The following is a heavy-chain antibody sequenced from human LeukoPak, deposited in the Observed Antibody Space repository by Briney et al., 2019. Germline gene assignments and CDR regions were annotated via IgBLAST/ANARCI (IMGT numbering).Heavy chain of an antibody. CDR3: ARTRELGYCSGGSCFWFDP. Sequence: SETLSLTCTVSGGSISSYYWSWIRQPPGKGLEWLGYIYYSGSTNYNPSLKSRVTISVDTSKNQFSLKLTSVTAADTAVYYCARTRELGYCSGGSCFWFDPWGQGTLVTVSS. CDR1: GGSISSYY. CDR2: IYYSGST. V-gene: IGHV4-59*01. J-gene: IGHJ5*02. D-gene: IGHD2-15*01.